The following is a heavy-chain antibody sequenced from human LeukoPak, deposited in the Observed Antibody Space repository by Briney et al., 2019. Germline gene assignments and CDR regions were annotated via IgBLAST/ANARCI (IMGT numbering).Heavy chain of an antibody. CDR1: GGSISSYY. CDR2: ISYSGSI. V-gene: IGHV4-59*01. Sequence: SEPLSLTCTVSGGSISSYYWSWIRQPPGKGLEWIGYISYSGSINYNPSLKSRVTMSVDTSKNQFSLKLGSVTAADTAVYYCARVKGREGSTVIIDYWGQGTLVTVSS. D-gene: IGHD3-10*01. J-gene: IGHJ4*02. CDR3: ARVKGREGSTVIIDY.